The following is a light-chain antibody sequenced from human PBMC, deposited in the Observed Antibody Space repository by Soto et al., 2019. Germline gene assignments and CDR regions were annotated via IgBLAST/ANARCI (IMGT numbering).Light chain of an antibody. Sequence: DIQMTQSPSTLSASVGDRVTITCRASQSISSWLAWYQQKPGKAPKLLIYKASSLESGVPSRVSGSGSGTEFTLTISSLQPDDFATYYGQKYNSYSRYTFRQGTKQEIK. V-gene: IGKV1-5*03. CDR1: QSISSW. CDR3: QKYNSYSRYT. CDR2: KAS. J-gene: IGKJ2*01.